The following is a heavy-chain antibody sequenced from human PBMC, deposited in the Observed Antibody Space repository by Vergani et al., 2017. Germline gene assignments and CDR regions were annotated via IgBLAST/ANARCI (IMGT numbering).Heavy chain of an antibody. CDR3: ARDWRSSWGETTQFDY. CDR2: ISSNGGST. CDR1: GFTFSSYA. D-gene: IGHD6-13*01. Sequence: EVQLVESGGGLVQPGVSLRLSCAASGFTFSSYAMHWVRQAPGKGLEYVSAISSNGGSTYYANSVKGRFTISRDNSKNTLYLQMGSLRAEDMAVYYCARDWRSSWGETTQFDYWGQGTLVTVSS. V-gene: IGHV3-64*01. J-gene: IGHJ4*02.